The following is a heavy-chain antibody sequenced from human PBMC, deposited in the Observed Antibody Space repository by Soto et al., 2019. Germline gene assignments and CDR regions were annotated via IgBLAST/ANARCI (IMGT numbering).Heavy chain of an antibody. CDR2: IVPNVGTV. Sequence: QVHLVQSGPEVKKPGSSVKVSCKNSGVTLSSFITSPINWVRQAPGQGPEWMGGIVPNVGTVNYAQRLQGRVTITADKSTGTSYMELNNLRSEDTALYYCSRRDTSGFLRSFDTWGQGTLVTVS. CDR1: GVTLSSFITSP. V-gene: IGHV1-69*06. CDR3: SRRDTSGFLRSFDT. J-gene: IGHJ4*02. D-gene: IGHD3-3*01.